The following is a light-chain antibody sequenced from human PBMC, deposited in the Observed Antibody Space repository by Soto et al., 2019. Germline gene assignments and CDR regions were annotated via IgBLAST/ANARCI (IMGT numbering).Light chain of an antibody. CDR3: SSYAGSNNLV. Sequence: QLVLTQPPSASGSPGQSVTISCTGTSSDLGGYNYVSWYQQHPGKAPKLMIFEVNKRPSGVPDRFSGSKSGNTASLTVSGLQAEDEADYYCSSYAGSNNLVFGGGTKLTVL. V-gene: IGLV2-8*01. CDR1: SSDLGGYNY. J-gene: IGLJ2*01. CDR2: EVN.